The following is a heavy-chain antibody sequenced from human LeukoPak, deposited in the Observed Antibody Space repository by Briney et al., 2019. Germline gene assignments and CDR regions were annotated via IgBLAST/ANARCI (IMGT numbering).Heavy chain of an antibody. CDR1: GFTFSSYG. CDR3: AKDTSTIAVAGTCFDY. CDR2: TRYDEDNK. Sequence: GGSLRLSCAASGFTFSSYGMRWVRQAPGKGLEWVAFTRYDEDNKYYADSVKGRFTISRDNSKNTLYLQMNSLRAEDTAVYYCAKDTSTIAVAGTCFDYWGQGILVTVSS. V-gene: IGHV3-30*02. J-gene: IGHJ4*02. D-gene: IGHD6-19*01.